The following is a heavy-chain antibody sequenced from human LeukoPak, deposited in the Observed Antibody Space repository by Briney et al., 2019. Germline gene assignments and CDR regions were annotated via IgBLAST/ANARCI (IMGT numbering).Heavy chain of an antibody. Sequence: SVKASCKASGGTFSSYAISWVRQAPGQGLEWMGRIIPIFGTANYAQKFQGRVTITTDESTSTAYMELSSLRSEDTAVYYCVFDSSGYPYFDYWGQGTLVTVSS. CDR2: IIPIFGTA. J-gene: IGHJ4*02. CDR3: VFDSSGYPYFDY. CDR1: GGTFSSYA. V-gene: IGHV1-69*05. D-gene: IGHD3-22*01.